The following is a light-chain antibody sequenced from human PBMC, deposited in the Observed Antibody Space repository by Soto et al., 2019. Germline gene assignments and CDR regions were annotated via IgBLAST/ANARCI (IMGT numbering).Light chain of an antibody. CDR3: QQSHNAPLT. Sequence: DIRMTQSPSSLSASVGDRVTLTCRASQNINSYLNWYQHKPGRAPIVLVYGATNLPSGVPSRFSGSGSGTEFTFPISSRQPEDFATYYCQQSHNAPLTFGGGTRVE. V-gene: IGKV1-39*01. CDR2: GAT. J-gene: IGKJ4*01. CDR1: QNINSY.